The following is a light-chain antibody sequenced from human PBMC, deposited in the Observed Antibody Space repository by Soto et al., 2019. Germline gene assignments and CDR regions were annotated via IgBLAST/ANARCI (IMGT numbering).Light chain of an antibody. CDR2: AAS. J-gene: IGKJ2*01. Sequence: DIQMTQSPSSLSASVGDRVTITCRASQGIRNDLSWYQQKPGKAPKRLIYAASSLRSGVPSRFSGSGSGTEFTLTISSLQPEDFATYYCLQLNSYPAAFGQGTKLEIK. CDR1: QGIRND. CDR3: LQLNSYPAA. V-gene: IGKV1-17*01.